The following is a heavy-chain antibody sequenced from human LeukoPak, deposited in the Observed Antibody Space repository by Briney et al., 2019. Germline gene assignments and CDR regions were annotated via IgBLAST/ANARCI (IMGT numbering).Heavy chain of an antibody. V-gene: IGHV4-34*01. CDR1: GGSFSGYY. CDR2: INHSGST. Sequence: SETLSLTCAVYGGSFSGYYWSWIRQPPGKGLEWIGEINHSGSTNYNPSLKSRVTISVDTSKNQFSLKLSSVTAADTAVYYCARGVKYSSGYYSYYYYYYMDVWGKGTTVTVSS. D-gene: IGHD3-22*01. CDR3: ARGVKYSSGYYSYYYYYYMDV. J-gene: IGHJ6*03.